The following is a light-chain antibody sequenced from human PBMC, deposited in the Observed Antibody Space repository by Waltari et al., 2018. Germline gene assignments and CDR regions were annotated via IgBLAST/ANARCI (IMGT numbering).Light chain of an antibody. CDR3: QQYGDWPPT. CDR2: GKS. J-gene: IGKJ4*01. V-gene: IGKV3-15*01. Sequence: EVVMTQSPATLSVSPGEGATLSCRASQTVSTNLAWYQQKPGQGPRLLIYGKSTRATGIPARFSGSASGTEFTLTISSLRSEDFALYFCQQYGDWPPTFGGGTKVEI. CDR1: QTVSTN.